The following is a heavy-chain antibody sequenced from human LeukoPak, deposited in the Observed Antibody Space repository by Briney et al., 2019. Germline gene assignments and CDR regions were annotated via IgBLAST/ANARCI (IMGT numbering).Heavy chain of an antibody. Sequence: GAPVKVSCKGSGYIXPSYGLAWVRQAPGQGLEWMGWISPYNGETKYAQNFQDRLTLTTDTSTSTAYMESKSLRSDDTAVYYCVRDNLPVGSPENYFDSWGQGTLVTVSS. CDR1: GYIXPSYG. CDR3: VRDNLPVGSPENYFDS. V-gene: IGHV1-18*01. J-gene: IGHJ4*02. CDR2: ISPYNGET. D-gene: IGHD1-26*01.